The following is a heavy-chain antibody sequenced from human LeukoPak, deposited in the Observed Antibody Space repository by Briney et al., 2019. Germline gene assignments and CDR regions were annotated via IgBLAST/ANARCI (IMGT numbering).Heavy chain of an antibody. Sequence: PGGSLRLSCSDPGLTFSSYAMHCVRQAPGKGLEYVSAISSNGGSTYYADSVKGRFTISRDNSKNTLYLQMSSLRAEDTAVYYSVKFGIGVAGTWLDIWGQGTMVTVSS. D-gene: IGHD6-19*01. CDR2: ISSNGGST. CDR1: GLTFSSYA. J-gene: IGHJ3*02. V-gene: IGHV3-64D*09. CDR3: VKFGIGVAGTWLDI.